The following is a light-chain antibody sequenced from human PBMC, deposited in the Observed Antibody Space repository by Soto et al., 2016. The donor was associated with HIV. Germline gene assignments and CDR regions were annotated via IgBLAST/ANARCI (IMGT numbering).Light chain of an antibody. CDR3: QVWDSRNDHLV. CDR2: DDS. J-gene: IGLJ1*01. CDR1: DIGTKS. V-gene: IGLV3-21*02. Sequence: SYELTQPPSVSVAPGQTATITCGGKDIGTKSVHWYQQKPGQAPVLVVYDDSDRPSGIPERFSGSNSGNTATLTISRVEAGDEGDYYCQVWDSRNDHLVFGPGTKVTVL.